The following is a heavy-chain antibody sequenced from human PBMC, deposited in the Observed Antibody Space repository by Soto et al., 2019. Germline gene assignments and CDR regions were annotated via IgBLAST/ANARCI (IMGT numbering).Heavy chain of an antibody. CDR2: LSGDGTTT. J-gene: IGHJ4*02. CDR3: AKDISFDTSAYNY. Sequence: EVQLLESGGGLVQPGGSLRLSCKASGFTFSTYGMSWVRQAPGKGLEWVSSLSGDGTTTYYIDSVKGRFTISRDNSRNTLSLQMNSLRTEDTAIYYCAKDISFDTSAYNYWGQGILVAVSS. D-gene: IGHD3-22*01. V-gene: IGHV3-23*01. CDR1: GFTFSTYG.